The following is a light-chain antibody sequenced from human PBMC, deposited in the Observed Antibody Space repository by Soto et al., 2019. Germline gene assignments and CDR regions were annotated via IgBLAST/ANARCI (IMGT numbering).Light chain of an antibody. J-gene: IGLJ2*01. V-gene: IGLV2-14*01. CDR1: NGDVGGYSS. Sequence: QSALTQPASVSGSPGQSITISCIGTNGDVGGYSSVSWYQQHPGKAPKLMIYDVSNRPSGVSNRFSASKSGNTASLTISGLQAEDEAAYYCSSYTSSRTVIFGGGTKPTVL. CDR3: SSYTSSRTVI. CDR2: DVS.